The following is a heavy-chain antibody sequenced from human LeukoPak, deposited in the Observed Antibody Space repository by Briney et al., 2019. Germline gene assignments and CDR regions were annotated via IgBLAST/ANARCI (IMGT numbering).Heavy chain of an antibody. CDR2: INHSGST. CDR1: GGSFSGYY. D-gene: IGHD2-2*01. V-gene: IGHV4-34*01. Sequence: SETLSLTCAVYGGSFSGYYWSWLRQPPGKGLEWFGEINHSGSTNYNPSLKSRVTVSVDTSKSQFSLKLTSVTAADTAVYYCARGKKVVPAPMRTHRLFDYWAQGTRSPSPQ. CDR3: ARGKKVVPAPMRTHRLFDY. J-gene: IGHJ4*02.